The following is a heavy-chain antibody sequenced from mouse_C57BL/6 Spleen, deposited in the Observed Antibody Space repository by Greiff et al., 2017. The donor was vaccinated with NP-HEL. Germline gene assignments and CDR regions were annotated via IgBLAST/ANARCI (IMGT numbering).Heavy chain of an antibody. CDR1: GYTFTSYW. CDR2: IDPNSGGT. V-gene: IGHV1-72*01. Sequence: VKLQQPGAELVKPGASVKLSCKASGYTFTSYWMHWVKQRPGRGLEWIGRIDPNSGGTKYNEKFKSKATLTVDKPSSTAYMQLSSLTSEDSAVYYCARLDFITTVVPDYWGQGTTLTVSS. D-gene: IGHD1-1*01. CDR3: ARLDFITTVVPDY. J-gene: IGHJ2*01.